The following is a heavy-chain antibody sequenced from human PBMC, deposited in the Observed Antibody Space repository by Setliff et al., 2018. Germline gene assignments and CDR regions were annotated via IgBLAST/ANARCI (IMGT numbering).Heavy chain of an antibody. D-gene: IGHD1-26*01. J-gene: IGHJ4*02. CDR2: IIPITGTT. CDR1: GGTLTTFTTYS. Sequence: SVKVSCKASGGTLTTFTTYSLIWVRQAPGQGLEWMGGIIPITGTTNYAQRFQGRITISTDESSSTVYMEMSRLKSEDTAVYYCARGSIVGPTRGDFDFWGLGTLVPVSS. V-gene: IGHV1-69*16. CDR3: ARGSIVGPTRGDFDF.